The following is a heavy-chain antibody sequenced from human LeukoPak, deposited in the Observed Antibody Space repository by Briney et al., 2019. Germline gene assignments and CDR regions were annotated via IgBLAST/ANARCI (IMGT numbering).Heavy chain of an antibody. D-gene: IGHD3-22*01. V-gene: IGHV3-15*01. Sequence: GGSLRLSCAASGFIFSNAWMSWVRQAPGKGLEWVGRIKSKTDGETPAYAAPVKGRFTISRDDSKNTLYLQMNSLKTEDTAVYYCTTDLSDYYDSSGYYYGYYFDYWGQGTLVTVSS. J-gene: IGHJ4*02. CDR2: IKSKTDGETP. CDR3: TTDLSDYYDSSGYYYGYYFDY. CDR1: GFIFSNAW.